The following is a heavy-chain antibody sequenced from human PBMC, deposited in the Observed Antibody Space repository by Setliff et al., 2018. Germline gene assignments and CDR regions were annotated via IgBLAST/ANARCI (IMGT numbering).Heavy chain of an antibody. V-gene: IGHV7-4-1*02. CDR3: ARGDFWVVGGAFDI. CDR1: GYTFTSYA. Sequence: GASVKVSCKASGYTFTSYAMNWVRQAPGQGLGWMGWINTNTGNPTYAQGFTGRFVFSLDTSVSTAYLQISSLKAEDTAVYYCARGDFWVVGGAFDIWGQGTMVTVSS. J-gene: IGHJ3*02. D-gene: IGHD3-3*01. CDR2: INTNTGNP.